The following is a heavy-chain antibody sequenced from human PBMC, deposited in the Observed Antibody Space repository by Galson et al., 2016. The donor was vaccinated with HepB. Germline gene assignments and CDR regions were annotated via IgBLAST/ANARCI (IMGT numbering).Heavy chain of an antibody. D-gene: IGHD6-6*01. Sequence: SLRLSCATSGFTFIDYWMAWVRQAPGKGLEWVASIKQDGSEIYYMDSVKGRFTISRDNAKNSLYLQMNSLRSDDTAVYYCARADPLTSSSALDYWGQGTLVTVSS. CDR1: GFTFIDYW. J-gene: IGHJ4*02. CDR2: IKQDGSEI. CDR3: ARADPLTSSSALDY. V-gene: IGHV3-7*03.